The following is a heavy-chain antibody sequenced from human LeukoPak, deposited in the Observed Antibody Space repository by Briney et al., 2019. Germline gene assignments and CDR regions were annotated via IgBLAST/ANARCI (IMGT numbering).Heavy chain of an antibody. J-gene: IGHJ4*02. Sequence: GGSLRLSCAASGFTFSIYGMHWVRQAPGKGLEWVAVIWYDGSNKYYADSVKGRFTISRDNSKNTLYLQMNSLRAEDTAVYYCARDPVWNYDSSGYYPDYWGQGTLVTVSS. V-gene: IGHV3-33*01. CDR3: ARDPVWNYDSSGYYPDY. D-gene: IGHD3-22*01. CDR1: GFTFSIYG. CDR2: IWYDGSNK.